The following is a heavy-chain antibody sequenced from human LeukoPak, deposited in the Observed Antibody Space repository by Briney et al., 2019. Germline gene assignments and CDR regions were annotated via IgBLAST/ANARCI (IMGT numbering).Heavy chain of an antibody. J-gene: IGHJ4*02. CDR1: GFTFSSYA. D-gene: IGHD5-18*01. CDR3: AKAKLWLDY. CDR2: ISGSGGNT. Sequence: PGGSLRLSCAVSGFTFSSYAMNWVRQAPGKGPEWVSAISGSGGNTYYADSVKGRFTISRDNSKNTLYLQMNSLRAEDTAVYYCAKAKLWLDYWGQGTLVTVSS. V-gene: IGHV3-23*01.